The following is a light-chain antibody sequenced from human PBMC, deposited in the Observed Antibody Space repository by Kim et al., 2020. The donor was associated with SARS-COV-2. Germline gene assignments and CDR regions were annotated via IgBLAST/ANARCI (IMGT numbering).Light chain of an antibody. CDR2: CDS. Sequence: PEKPGRIACGGNNIRSKSVRWDQQRPGQAPGLVIYCDSDRPSGIPERFSGSNSGNTATLTISRVEAGDEADYYCQVWDSSSDHRVFGGGTQLTVL. V-gene: IGLV3-21*04. CDR1: NIRSKS. J-gene: IGLJ2*01. CDR3: QVWDSSSDHRV.